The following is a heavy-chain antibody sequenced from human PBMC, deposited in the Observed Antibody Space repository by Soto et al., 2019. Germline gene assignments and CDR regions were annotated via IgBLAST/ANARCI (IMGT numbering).Heavy chain of an antibody. Sequence: ASVKVSCKASGYTFTSYDINWVRQATGQGLEWMGWMNPNSGNTGYAQKFQGRVTMTRNTSISTAYMELSSLRSEDTALYSCARAYCSSTSCYYFDYWGQGTLVTVSS. CDR2: MNPNSGNT. V-gene: IGHV1-8*02. CDR1: GYTFTSYD. D-gene: IGHD2-2*01. J-gene: IGHJ4*02. CDR3: ARAYCSSTSCYYFDY.